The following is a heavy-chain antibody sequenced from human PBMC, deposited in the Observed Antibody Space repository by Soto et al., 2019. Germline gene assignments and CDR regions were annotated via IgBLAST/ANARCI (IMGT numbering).Heavy chain of an antibody. CDR1: GFSLSNARMG. D-gene: IGHD2-21*02. V-gene: IGHV2-26*01. CDR3: ARIRGCGGDCYYFDY. Sequence: QVTLKESGPVLVKPTETLTLTCTVSGFSLSNARMGVSWIRQPPGKALEWLAHIFSNDEKSYSTSLKSRLTISKYTSKSQVVLTMTNMDPVDTATYYCARIRGCGGDCYYFDYWGQGTLVTVSS. J-gene: IGHJ4*02. CDR2: IFSNDEK.